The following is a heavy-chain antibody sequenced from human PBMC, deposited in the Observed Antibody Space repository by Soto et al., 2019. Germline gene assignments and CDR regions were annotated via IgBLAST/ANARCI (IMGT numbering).Heavy chain of an antibody. CDR3: AKSLHRHSGYGSGSHPIYYYDYYMDV. J-gene: IGHJ6*03. D-gene: IGHD3-10*01. V-gene: IGHV3-9*01. Sequence: EVQLVESGGGLVQPGRSLRLSCAASGFIFDDYAMHWVRQPPGKGLEWVAGISWNSVTIGYADSVKGRFTISRDNAKNTLYLQMNSLRAAETALYYWAKSLHRHSGYGSGSHPIYYYDYYMDVWRKGPGVTVSS. CDR1: GFIFDDYA. CDR2: ISWNSVTI.